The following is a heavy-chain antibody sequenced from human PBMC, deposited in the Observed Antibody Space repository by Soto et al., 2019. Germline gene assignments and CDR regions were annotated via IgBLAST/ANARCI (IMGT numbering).Heavy chain of an antibody. V-gene: IGHV4-61*01. CDR1: GGSVSSGSYY. D-gene: IGHD6-13*01. CDR3: ARVSIAAAGSKYYFDY. Sequence: LCGGSVSSGSYYWSWIRQPPGKGLEWIGYIYYSGSTNYNPSLKSRVTISVDTSKNQFSLKLSSVTAADTAVYYCARVSIAAAGSKYYFDYWGQGTLVTVSS. CDR2: IYYSGST. J-gene: IGHJ4*02.